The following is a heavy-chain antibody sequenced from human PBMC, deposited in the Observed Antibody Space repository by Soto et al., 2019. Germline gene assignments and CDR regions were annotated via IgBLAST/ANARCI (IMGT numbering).Heavy chain of an antibody. CDR3: ARVSGENDFWSGYYGNYYDMDV. CDR1: GFIFSTYW. D-gene: IGHD3-3*01. V-gene: IGHV3-7*01. Sequence: PGGSLRLSCAASGFIFSTYWMTWVRQAPGQGLEWVANIQQDGSGKNYVDSVKGRFTISRDNAKNSLYLQMNSLRVEDTAVYYCARVSGENDFWSGYYGNYYDMDVWGQGTTVTVSS. J-gene: IGHJ6*02. CDR2: IQQDGSGK.